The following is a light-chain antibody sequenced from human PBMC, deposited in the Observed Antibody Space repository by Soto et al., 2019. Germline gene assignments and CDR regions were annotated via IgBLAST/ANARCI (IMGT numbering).Light chain of an antibody. J-gene: IGKJ4*01. V-gene: IGKV3-15*01. CDR1: QSVSSN. CDR2: GAS. CDR3: QPDNNWLT. Sequence: EIVMTQSPATLSVSPGERATRSCRASQSVSSNLAWYQQKPGQAPRLLIYGASTRATGIPARFSGSGSGTEFTLTISSLQSEDFAVYYCQPDNNWLTFGGGNKVEIK.